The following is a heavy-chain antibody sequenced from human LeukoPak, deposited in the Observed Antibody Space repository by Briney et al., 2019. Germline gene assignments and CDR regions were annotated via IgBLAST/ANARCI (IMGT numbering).Heavy chain of an antibody. J-gene: IGHJ4*02. D-gene: IGHD4-17*01. CDR3: ARRSYDYGDYVFDY. CDR2: IYYSGST. CDR1: GGSISSYY. Sequence: SETLSLTCTVSGGSISSYYWSWIRQPPGKGLEGIGYIYYSGSTNYNPSLKSRVTISVDTSKNQFSLKLSSVTAADTAVYYCARRSYDYGDYVFDYWGQGTLVTVSS. V-gene: IGHV4-59*08.